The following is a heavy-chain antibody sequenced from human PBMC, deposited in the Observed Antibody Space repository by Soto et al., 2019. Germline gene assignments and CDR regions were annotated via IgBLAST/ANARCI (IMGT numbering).Heavy chain of an antibody. CDR1: GFTFYNHA. CDR3: MKEMGRGAGSSPDFDY. V-gene: IGHV3-23*01. J-gene: IGHJ4*02. Sequence: ELQLLESGGGLIQPGGSLRLSCAASGFTFYNHAMSWVRQAPGKGLQWVSAINGDGASTYYLDSVKGRFTVSRDNSKNTLYLQMDSLRVEDTALYFCMKEMGRGAGSSPDFDYWGQGTLVTVSS. CDR2: INGDGAST. D-gene: IGHD3-10*01.